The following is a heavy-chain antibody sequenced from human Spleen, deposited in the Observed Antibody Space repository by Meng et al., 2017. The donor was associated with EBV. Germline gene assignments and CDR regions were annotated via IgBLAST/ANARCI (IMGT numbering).Heavy chain of an antibody. CDR2: LIPMFGEP. CDR3: ASESGRGYTPDY. V-gene: IGHV1-69*01. J-gene: IGHJ4*02. Sequence: VQLVQSGAEVKKPGSSVKVSCKTSGGTFNTYAISWVRQAPGQGLEWMGGLIPMFGEPNYAQKFEARVTITADESTRTHYMEMSSLTSEDTAVYYCASESGRGYTPDYWGQGTLVTVSS. CDR1: GGTFNTYA. D-gene: IGHD3-10*01.